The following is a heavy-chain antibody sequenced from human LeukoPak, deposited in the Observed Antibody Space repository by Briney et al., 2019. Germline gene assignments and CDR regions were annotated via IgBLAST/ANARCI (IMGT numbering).Heavy chain of an antibody. J-gene: IGHJ4*02. Sequence: PGGSLRLSCAASGFPFNAYWMTWVRQVPGKGLEWVANIRQDGDTKCYVDSVKGRFTISRDNAMNSLYLQMNSLRAEDTAIYYCARSLPYGTTWYGRSDFWGQGTLVTVSS. CDR2: IRQDGDTK. CDR1: GFPFNAYW. V-gene: IGHV3-7*03. D-gene: IGHD6-13*01. CDR3: ARSLPYGTTWYGRSDF.